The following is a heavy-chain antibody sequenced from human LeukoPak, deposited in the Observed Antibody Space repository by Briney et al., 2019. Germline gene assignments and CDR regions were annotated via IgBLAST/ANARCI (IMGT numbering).Heavy chain of an antibody. CDR2: ISSSGSGGNT. CDR3: AKGFYCSSTSCYFEY. CDR1: GVTLSSYA. J-gene: IGHJ4*02. Sequence: GGSLRLSCAASGVTLSSYAMSWARQAPGKGLEWVSGISSSGSGGNTYYADFVKGRFTISRDNSKNTLYLQMNSLRAEDTAVYHCAKGFYCSSTSCYFEYWGQGTLVTVSS. D-gene: IGHD2-2*01. V-gene: IGHV3-23*01.